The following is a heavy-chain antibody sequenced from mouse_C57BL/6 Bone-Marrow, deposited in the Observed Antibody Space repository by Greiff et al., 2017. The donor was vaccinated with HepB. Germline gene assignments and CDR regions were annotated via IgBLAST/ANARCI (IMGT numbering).Heavy chain of an antibody. J-gene: IGHJ1*03. V-gene: IGHV1-39*01. Sequence: EVQGVESGPELVKPGASVKISCKASGYSFTDYNMNWVKQSNGKSLEWIGVINPNYGTTSYNQKFKGKATLTVDQSSSTAYMQLNSLTSEDSAVYYCARRPYYGSSHWYFDVWGTGTTVTVSS. CDR2: INPNYGTT. CDR3: ARRPYYGSSHWYFDV. CDR1: GYSFTDYN. D-gene: IGHD1-1*01.